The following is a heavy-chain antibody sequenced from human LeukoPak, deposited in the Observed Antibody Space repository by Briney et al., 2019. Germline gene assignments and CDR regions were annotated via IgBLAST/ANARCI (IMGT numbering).Heavy chain of an antibody. CDR2: IYYSGSP. Sequence: SETLSLTCTVSGGSISSYYWSWIRQPPGKGLEWIGYIYYSGSPNYHPSLKSRVTISVAASKNQFSLKLSSVTAADTAVYYCARIGSGYSYGFFDYWGQGTLVTVSS. V-gene: IGHV4-59*01. D-gene: IGHD5-18*01. CDR3: ARIGSGYSYGFFDY. CDR1: GGSISSYY. J-gene: IGHJ4*02.